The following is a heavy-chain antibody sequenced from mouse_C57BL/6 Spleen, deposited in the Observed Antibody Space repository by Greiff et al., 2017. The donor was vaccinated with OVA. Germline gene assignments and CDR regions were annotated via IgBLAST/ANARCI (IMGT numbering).Heavy chain of an antibody. V-gene: IGHV1-76*01. D-gene: IGHD2-1*01. Sequence: VQLQQSGAELVRPGASVKLSCKASGYTFTDYYINWVKQRPGQGLEWIARIYPGSGHTYYNEKFKGKATLTAEKSSSTAYMQLSSLTSENSAVYVCERLMGYGNVYYAMDYWGQGTSVTVSS. CDR2: IYPGSGHT. CDR1: GYTFTDYY. J-gene: IGHJ4*01. CDR3: ERLMGYGNVYYAMDY.